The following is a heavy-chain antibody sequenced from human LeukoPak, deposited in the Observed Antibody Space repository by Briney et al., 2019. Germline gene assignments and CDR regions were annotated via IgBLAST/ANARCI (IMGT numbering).Heavy chain of an antibody. CDR3: ARCLGFLIGSSWYPDAFDI. CDR1: GGPINSNIYY. CDR2: IYYSGST. D-gene: IGHD6-13*01. J-gene: IGHJ3*02. Sequence: SETLSLTCNVSGGPINSNIYYWAWVRQPPGKGLEWIGSIYYSGSTYYNPSLKSRITISVDTFRSQVSLKMRSVTAADTAVYYCARCLGFLIGSSWYPDAFDIWGQGTMVTVSS. V-gene: IGHV4-39*01.